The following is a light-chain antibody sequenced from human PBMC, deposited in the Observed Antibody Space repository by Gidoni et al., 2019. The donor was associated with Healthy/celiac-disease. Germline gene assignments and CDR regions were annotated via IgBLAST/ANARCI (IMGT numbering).Light chain of an antibody. J-gene: IGKJ1*01. CDR1: QSVSSN. V-gene: IGKV3-15*01. CDR2: GAS. CDR3: QQYNNWPRP. Sequence: EIVMTQAPATLSVSPGERATLSCRASQSVSSNLAWYQKKPGQAPRLLIYGASTRATGIQARFSGSGSGTEFTLTISSLQSEDFAVYYCQQYNNWPRPFGQGTKVEIK.